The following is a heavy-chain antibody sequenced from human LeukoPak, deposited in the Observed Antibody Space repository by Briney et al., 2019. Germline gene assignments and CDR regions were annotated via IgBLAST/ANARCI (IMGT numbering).Heavy chain of an antibody. J-gene: IGHJ4*02. Sequence: PGGSLRLSCAASGFIFSSYWMSWVRQAPGKGLEWVANINQDGSEKYYVDSVKGRFTISRDNAKNSLYLQMNSMRAEDTAVYYCASDCLVQVLNSDYWGQGTLVTVSS. D-gene: IGHD3-10*01. V-gene: IGHV3-7*01. CDR2: INQDGSEK. CDR3: ASDCLVQVLNSDY. CDR1: GFIFSSYW.